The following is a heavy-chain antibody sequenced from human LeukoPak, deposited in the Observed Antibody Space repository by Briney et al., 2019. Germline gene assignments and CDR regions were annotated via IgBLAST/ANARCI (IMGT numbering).Heavy chain of an antibody. CDR1: GGSFSGYY. CDR3: ARVPLYYYGSGSYYPHAFYFDY. CDR2: INHSGST. D-gene: IGHD3-10*01. V-gene: IGHV4-34*01. J-gene: IGHJ4*02. Sequence: SETLSLTCAVYGGSFSGYYWSWIRQPPGKGLEWIGEINHSGSTNYNPSLKSRVTISVDTSKNQSSLKLSSVTAADTAVYYCARVPLYYYGSGSYYPHAFYFDYWGQGTLVTVSS.